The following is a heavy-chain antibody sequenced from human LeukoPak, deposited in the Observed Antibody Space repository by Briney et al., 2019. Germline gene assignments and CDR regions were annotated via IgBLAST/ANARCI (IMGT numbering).Heavy chain of an antibody. CDR1: GFTFSSFA. CDR2: ISYDGSNK. Sequence: GGSLRLSCAASGFTFSSFAMSWVRQAPGKGLEWVAVISYDGSNKYYADSVKGRFTISRDNSKNTLYLQMNSLRAEDTAVYYCAKLSWPYYYYGMDVWGQGTTVTVSS. J-gene: IGHJ6*02. CDR3: AKLSWPYYYYGMDV. V-gene: IGHV3-30*18.